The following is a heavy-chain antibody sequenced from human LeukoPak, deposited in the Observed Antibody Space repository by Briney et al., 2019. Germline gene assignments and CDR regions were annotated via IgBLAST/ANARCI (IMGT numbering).Heavy chain of an antibody. CDR2: INWNGGST. Sequence: GGSLRLSCAASGFTFGDYGMSWVRQAPGKGLEWVSSINWNGGSTGYADSVKGRFTISRDNAKNSLYLQMNSLRAEDTALYYCARFSAVAGTDHWGQGTLVTVSS. CDR3: ARFSAVAGTDH. CDR1: GFTFGDYG. V-gene: IGHV3-20*04. J-gene: IGHJ4*02. D-gene: IGHD6-19*01.